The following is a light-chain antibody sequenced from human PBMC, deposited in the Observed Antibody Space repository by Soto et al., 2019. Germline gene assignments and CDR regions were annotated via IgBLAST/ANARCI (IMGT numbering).Light chain of an antibody. J-gene: IGLJ1*01. V-gene: IGLV2-14*01. CDR1: SSDVGGYNY. CDR3: SSYTSSSTTV. Sequence: QSVLTQPASVSGSPGQSITISCTGTSSDVGGYNYVSWYQQYPGKAPKLMIYDVSNRPSGVSNRFSGSESGNTASLTISGLQAEDEADYYCSSYTSSSTTVFGTGTKSPS. CDR2: DVS.